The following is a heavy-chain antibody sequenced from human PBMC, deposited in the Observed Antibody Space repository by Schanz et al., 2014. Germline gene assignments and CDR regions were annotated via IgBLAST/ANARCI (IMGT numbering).Heavy chain of an antibody. V-gene: IGHV3-23*04. Sequence: EEQLVESGGGLVQPGGSLRLSCAASGFTFSSYAMSWVRQAPGKGLEWVSAISGGGGTTYYADSVKGRFTISRDNSKNTLYLQMNSLRAEDTAVYYCAKGRFGELSAFDIWAKGQGSPSLQ. CDR2: ISGGGGTT. CDR3: AKGRFGELSAFDI. D-gene: IGHD3-10*01. J-gene: IGHJ3*02. CDR1: GFTFSSYA.